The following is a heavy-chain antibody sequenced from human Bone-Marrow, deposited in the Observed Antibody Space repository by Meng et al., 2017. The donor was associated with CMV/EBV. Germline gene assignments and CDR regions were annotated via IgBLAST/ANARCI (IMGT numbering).Heavy chain of an antibody. Sequence: GGSLRLSCAASGFTFNTYAMHWVRQAPGKGLEWVAVISNDGSNKYYADSVKGRFTISRDNSKNTLYLQMNSLRVEDTAVYYCARQPYCSSTSCYYYYYSMDVWGQGTTVTVS. CDR2: ISNDGSNK. V-gene: IGHV3-30*04. J-gene: IGHJ6*02. CDR3: ARQPYCSSTSCYYYYYSMDV. CDR1: GFTFNTYA. D-gene: IGHD2-2*01.